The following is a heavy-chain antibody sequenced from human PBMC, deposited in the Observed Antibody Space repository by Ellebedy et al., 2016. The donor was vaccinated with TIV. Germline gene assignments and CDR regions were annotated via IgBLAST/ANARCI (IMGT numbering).Heavy chain of an antibody. CDR2: ISSSGSYL. CDR1: GFTFSSYT. Sequence: GESLKISCAASGFTFSSYTINWVRQTPGKGLEWVSYISSSGSYLYYADSVKGRFTISRDNAKNSLYLQMNSLRVDDTTVYYCATSRARVYWGQGTLVTVSS. CDR3: ATSRARVY. J-gene: IGHJ4*02. V-gene: IGHV3-21*01.